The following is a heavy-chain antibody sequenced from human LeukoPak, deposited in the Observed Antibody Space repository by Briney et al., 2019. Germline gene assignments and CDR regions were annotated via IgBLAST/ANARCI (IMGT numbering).Heavy chain of an antibody. V-gene: IGHV3-30-3*01. CDR1: GFTFSIYA. CDR3: ARDCYDSSGSFDY. Sequence: GGSLRLSCAASGFTFSIYAMHWVRQAPGKGLEWVAVISYDGSNKYYADSVKGRFTISRDNSKNTLYLQMNSLRAEDTAVYYCARDCYDSSGSFDYWGQGTLVTVSS. D-gene: IGHD3-22*01. CDR2: ISYDGSNK. J-gene: IGHJ4*02.